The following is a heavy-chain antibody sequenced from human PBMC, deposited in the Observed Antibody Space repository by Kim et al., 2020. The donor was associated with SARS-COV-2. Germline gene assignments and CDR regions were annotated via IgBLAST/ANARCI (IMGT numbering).Heavy chain of an antibody. J-gene: IGHJ6*02. CDR2: INTNTGNP. CDR3: ARDGADSGSYYNFYYYGMDV. V-gene: IGHV7-4-1*02. Sequence: ASVKVSCKASGYTFTNYAMNWVRQAPGQGLEWMGWINTNTGNPTYAPGFTGRFVFSLDTSVSTAYLQISSLKAEDTAVYYCARDGADSGSYYNFYYYGMDVRGQGTTVTVSS. CDR1: GYTFTNYA. D-gene: IGHD3-10*01.